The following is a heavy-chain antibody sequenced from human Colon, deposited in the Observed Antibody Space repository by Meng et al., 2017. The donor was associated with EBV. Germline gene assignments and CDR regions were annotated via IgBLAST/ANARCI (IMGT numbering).Heavy chain of an antibody. V-gene: IGHV4-4*02. D-gene: IGHD5-24*01. CDR1: GASISSNNW. Sequence: QVRPQESGPGLVAPSGTLSLTCAVAGASISSNNWWSWVRQPPGKGLEWIGEIYHGGNTNYNPSLKSRVTISVDRSNDQFSLSLSSVTAADTAVYYCARGNAYNAPSFDYWGQGTLVTVSS. CDR2: IYHGGNT. CDR3: ARGNAYNAPSFDY. J-gene: IGHJ4*02.